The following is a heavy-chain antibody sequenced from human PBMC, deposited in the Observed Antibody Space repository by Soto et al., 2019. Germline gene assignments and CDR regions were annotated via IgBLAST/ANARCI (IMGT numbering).Heavy chain of an antibody. V-gene: IGHV4-59*01. Sequence: NPSETLSLTCTVSGGSISSYYWSWIRQPPGKGLEWIGYIYYSGSTNYNPSLKSRVTISVDTSKNQFSLKLSSVTAADTAVYYCARDFGKAMDVWGQGTTVTVSS. CDR3: ARDFGKAMDV. CDR1: GGSISSYY. CDR2: IYYSGST. D-gene: IGHD3-3*01. J-gene: IGHJ6*02.